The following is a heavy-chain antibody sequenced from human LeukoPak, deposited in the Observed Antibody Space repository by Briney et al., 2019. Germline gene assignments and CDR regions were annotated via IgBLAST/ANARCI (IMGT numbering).Heavy chain of an antibody. CDR1: GFSLSTSGVG. CDR3: VHRLRSSGGSYLLDY. D-gene: IGHD1-26*01. V-gene: IGHV2-5*02. CDR2: IYWDDQN. J-gene: IGHJ4*02. Sequence: SGPTLVNPTQTLTLTFTFSGFSLSTSGVGVSWTQQPPGMALNGLAFIYWDDQNSYSPSMKTRLTITKATSKNQLVLTLTNMDPVDTAIYSCVHRLRSSGGSYLLDYWGQGTLVTVSS.